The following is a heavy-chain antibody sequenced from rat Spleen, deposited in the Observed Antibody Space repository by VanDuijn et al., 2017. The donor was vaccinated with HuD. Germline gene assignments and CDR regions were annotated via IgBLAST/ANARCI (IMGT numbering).Heavy chain of an antibody. Sequence: EVQLVESGGGLIQPGRSLKISCAASGFTFSGYAMAWVRQAPKKGLEWVATILYADTNTYYRDSVKGRFTISRTNAESTLYLHMDSLTSEDTATYFCARHPQLGAFWYFDFWGPGTMVTVSS. J-gene: IGHJ1*01. D-gene: IGHD5-1*01. CDR2: ILYADTNT. V-gene: IGHV5-17*01. CDR3: ARHPQLGAFWYFDF. CDR1: GFTFSGYA.